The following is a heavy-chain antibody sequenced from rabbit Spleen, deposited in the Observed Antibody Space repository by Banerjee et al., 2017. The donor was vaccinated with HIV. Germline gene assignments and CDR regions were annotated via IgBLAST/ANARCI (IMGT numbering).Heavy chain of an antibody. CDR3: ARDGANLNGYRAYGMDL. CDR1: GFSFSSGHD. V-gene: IGHV1S45*01. CDR2: IYGGWSSSA. J-gene: IGHJ6*01. D-gene: IGHD6-1*01. Sequence: QEQLVESGGGLVKPGASLTLTCTASGFSFSSGHDMCWVRQAPGKGLEWIACIYGGWSSSADYGSWVNGRLPISKPSSTAVTLRLSSLTDADTAPYFCARDGANLNGYRAYGMDLWGPGTLVTVS.